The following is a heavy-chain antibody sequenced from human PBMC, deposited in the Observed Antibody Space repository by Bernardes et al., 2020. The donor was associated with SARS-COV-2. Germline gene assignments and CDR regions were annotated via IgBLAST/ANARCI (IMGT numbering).Heavy chain of an antibody. CDR2: INPDGGST. V-gene: IGHV3-74*01. D-gene: IGHD3-10*01. J-gene: IGHJ4*02. CDR3: VRDGSGTVPYDY. Sequence: WATLRLSCAASGFTLNTCCMNWVRQAPGEGLVWVSHINPDGGSTAYADSVTGRFTFSRDDAKNTLYLQMNSLRAEDTAVYYCVRDGSGTVPYDYWGQGTLVTVSS. CDR1: GFTLNTCC.